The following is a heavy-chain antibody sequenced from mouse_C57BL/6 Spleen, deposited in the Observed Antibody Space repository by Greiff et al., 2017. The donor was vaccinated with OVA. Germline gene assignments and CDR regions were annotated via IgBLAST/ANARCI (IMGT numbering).Heavy chain of an antibody. V-gene: IGHV5-17*01. CDR1: GFTFSDYG. CDR3: ARDYYGSRRVPYAMDY. Sequence: DVQLQESGGGLVKPGGSLKLSCAASGFTFSDYGMHWVRQAPEKGLEWVAYISSGSSTIYYADTVKGRFTISRDNAKNTLFLHMTSLRSEDTAMYYCARDYYGSRRVPYAMDYWGQGTSVTVSS. J-gene: IGHJ4*01. CDR2: ISSGSSTI. D-gene: IGHD1-1*01.